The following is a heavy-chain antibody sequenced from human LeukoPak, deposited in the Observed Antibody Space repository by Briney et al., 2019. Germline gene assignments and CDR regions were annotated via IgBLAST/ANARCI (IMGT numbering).Heavy chain of an antibody. V-gene: IGHV1-69*04. CDR1: GGTFSGYA. J-gene: IGHJ4*02. CDR2: IIPIFGIA. D-gene: IGHD5-24*01. CDR3: ARAPPRGDGYNLY. Sequence: ASVRVSCTASGGTFSGYAISWVRQAPGQGLEWMGRIIPIFGIANYAQNFQGRVTITADKSTSTAYLELSSLRSEDTAVYYCARAPPRGDGYNLYWGQGTLVTVSS.